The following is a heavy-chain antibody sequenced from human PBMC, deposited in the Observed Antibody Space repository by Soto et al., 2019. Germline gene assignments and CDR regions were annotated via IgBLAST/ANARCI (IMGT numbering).Heavy chain of an antibody. CDR2: INPSGGST. V-gene: IGHV1-46*01. D-gene: IGHD6-13*01. J-gene: IGHJ4*02. CDR3: ARDLPDSSSWTGFDY. Sequence: ASVKVSCKASGYTFTSYYMHWVRQAPGQGLEWMGIINPSGGSTSYAQKCQGRVTMTRDTSTSTVYMELSSMRSEDTAVYYCARDLPDSSSWTGFDYWGQGTLVTVSS. CDR1: GYTFTSYY.